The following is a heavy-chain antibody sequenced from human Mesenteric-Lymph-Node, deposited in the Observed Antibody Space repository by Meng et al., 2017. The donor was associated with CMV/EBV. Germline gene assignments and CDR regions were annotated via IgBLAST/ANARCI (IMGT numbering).Heavy chain of an antibody. CDR3: ARGVDFWSGYYIYYFDY. Sequence: ASVKVSCKASGYTFTGYYMHWVRQAPGQGLEWMGWINPNSGGTNYAQKFQGRVTMTRDTSISTAYMELSRLRSDDTAVYYCARGVDFWSGYYIYYFDYWGQGTLVTVSS. CDR2: INPNSGGT. V-gene: IGHV1-2*02. J-gene: IGHJ4*02. D-gene: IGHD3-3*01. CDR1: GYTFTGYY.